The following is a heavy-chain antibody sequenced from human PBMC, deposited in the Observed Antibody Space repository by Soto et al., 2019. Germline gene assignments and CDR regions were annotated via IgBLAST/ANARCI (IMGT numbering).Heavy chain of an antibody. V-gene: IGHV3-64D*06. Sequence: GGSLRLSCSASGFTFSSYAMHWVRQAPGKGLEYVSAISSNGGSTYYADSVKGRFTISRDNSKNTLYLQMSSLRAEDTAVYYCVKETDSGYDFWSWNYFDYWGRGTLGTVSS. D-gene: IGHD5-12*01. CDR3: VKETDSGYDFWSWNYFDY. CDR2: ISSNGGST. J-gene: IGHJ4*02. CDR1: GFTFSSYA.